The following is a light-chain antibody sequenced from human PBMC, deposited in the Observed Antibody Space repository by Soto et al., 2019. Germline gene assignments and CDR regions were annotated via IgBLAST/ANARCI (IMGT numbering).Light chain of an antibody. Sequence: SYELTPPPSVSVAPGQTARITCGGNNIGSKSVHWYRQKPGQAPVLVVYDDSERPSGIPERFSGSNSGNTATLSISRVGAVDEADYYCQVWDSSSDHYVFGTGTKLTVL. J-gene: IGLJ1*01. V-gene: IGLV3-21*02. CDR3: QVWDSSSDHYV. CDR1: NIGSKS. CDR2: DDS.